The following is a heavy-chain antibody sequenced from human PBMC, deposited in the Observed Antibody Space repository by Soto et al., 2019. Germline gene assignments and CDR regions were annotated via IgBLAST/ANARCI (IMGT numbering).Heavy chain of an antibody. CDR1: GYDFTTYG. D-gene: IGHD1-1*01. Sequence: QVHLVQSGAEVKNPGASVKVSCKGSGYDFTTYGITWVRQAPGQGLEWMAWISAQNGNTNYAPNLQGSVTVTSDTSTRPAYIELRSLRSDDPAVYFCARRRYGDYWGQGDLVTVSS. V-gene: IGHV1-18*01. J-gene: IGHJ4*02. CDR3: ARRRYGDY. CDR2: ISAQNGNT.